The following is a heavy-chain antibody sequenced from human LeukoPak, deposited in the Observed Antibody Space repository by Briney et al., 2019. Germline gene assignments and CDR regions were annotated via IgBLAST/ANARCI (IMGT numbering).Heavy chain of an antibody. CDR3: ARDRSGSYLLFDY. J-gene: IGHJ4*02. CDR2: ISSSSSTI. CDR1: GFTFSSYS. D-gene: IGHD1-26*01. V-gene: IGHV3-48*04. Sequence: GGSLRLSCAASGFTFSSYSMKWVRQAPGKALEWVSYISSSSSTIYYADSVKGRFTISRDNAKNSLYLQMNSLRAEDTAVYYCARDRSGSYLLFDYWGQRTLVTVSS.